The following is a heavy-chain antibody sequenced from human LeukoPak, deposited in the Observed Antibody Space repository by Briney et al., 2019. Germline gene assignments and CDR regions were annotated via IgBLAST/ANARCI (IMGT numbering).Heavy chain of an antibody. J-gene: IGHJ4*02. Sequence: SETLSLTCTVAGGSISSLSYYWGWIRQPPGKGLEWLGSINYSGSTYYNPSLKSRVTISVDTSKNQFSLKLSSVTAADTAVYYCARLDIVVVPAASFDYWGQGTLVTVAS. V-gene: IGHV4-39*01. D-gene: IGHD2-2*01. CDR3: ARLDIVVVPAASFDY. CDR2: INYSGST. CDR1: GGSISSLSYY.